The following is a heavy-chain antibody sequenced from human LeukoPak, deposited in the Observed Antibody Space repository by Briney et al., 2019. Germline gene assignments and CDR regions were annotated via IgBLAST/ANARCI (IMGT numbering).Heavy chain of an antibody. CDR1: GFTFNRNW. D-gene: IGHD4-11*01. CDR3: ASRNYASSPFDY. J-gene: IGHJ4*02. V-gene: IGHV3-74*01. CDR2: ISTDGSNT. Sequence: GGSLRLSCAASGFTFNRNWMHWVRQAPGKGLVWVSRISTDGSNTNYADSVKGRSTISRDNAKNTLYLQMDSLTAEDTAVYYCASRNYASSPFDYWGQGTLVTVSS.